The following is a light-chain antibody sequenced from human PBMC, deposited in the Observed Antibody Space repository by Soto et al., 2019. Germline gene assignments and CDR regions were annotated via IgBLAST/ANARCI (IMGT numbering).Light chain of an antibody. Sequence: EIVLTQSPGTLSLSPGERATLSCRASQSVSSAYLAWYQQKPGQPPTLLIYAASSRVTGIPDRFSGSGSWTDFTLTISSLEHADFAVYYCQQYGSSSTWTFGQGTKVEIK. V-gene: IGKV3-20*01. CDR3: QQYGSSSTWT. CDR2: AAS. J-gene: IGKJ1*01. CDR1: QSVSSAY.